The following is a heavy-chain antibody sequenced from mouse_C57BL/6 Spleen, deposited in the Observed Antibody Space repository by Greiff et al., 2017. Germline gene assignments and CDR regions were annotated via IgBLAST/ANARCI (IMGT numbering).Heavy chain of an antibody. CDR1: GFTFSSYA. CDR3: TREIYDGYYIRFAY. V-gene: IGHV5-9-1*02. J-gene: IGHJ3*01. CDR2: ISSGGDYI. Sequence: EVMLVESGEGLVKPGGSLKLSCAASGFTFSSYAMSWVRQTPAKRLEWVAYISSGGDYIYYADTVKGRFTISRDNARNTLYLQMSSLKYEDTAMYYCTREIYDGYYIRFAYWGQGTLVTVSA. D-gene: IGHD2-3*01.